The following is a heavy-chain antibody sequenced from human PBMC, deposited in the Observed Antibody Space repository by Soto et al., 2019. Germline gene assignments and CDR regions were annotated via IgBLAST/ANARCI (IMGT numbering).Heavy chain of an antibody. J-gene: IGHJ6*02. V-gene: IGHV1-69*13. CDR3: ARAHSGYDTPPYYYYGMDV. Sequence: SVKVSCKASGGTFSSYAISWVRQAPGQGLEWMGGIIPIFGTANYAQKFQGRVTITADESTSTAYVELSSLRSEDTAVYYCARAHSGYDTPPYYYYGMDVWGQGTTVTVSS. D-gene: IGHD5-12*01. CDR1: GGTFSSYA. CDR2: IIPIFGTA.